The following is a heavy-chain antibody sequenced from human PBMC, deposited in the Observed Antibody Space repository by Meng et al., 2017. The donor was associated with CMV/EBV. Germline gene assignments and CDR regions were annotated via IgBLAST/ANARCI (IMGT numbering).Heavy chain of an antibody. CDR2: INPSGGST. CDR3: ARSQPGIAAAF. V-gene: IGHV1-46*01. J-gene: IGHJ4*02. Sequence: ASVKVSCKASGYTFTSYYMHWVRQAPGQGLEWMGIINPSGGSTSYAQKFQGRVTMTRDTSTSTVYMELSSLRSEDTAVYYYARSQPGIAAAFWGQGTLVTVSS. CDR1: GYTFTSYY. D-gene: IGHD6-13*01.